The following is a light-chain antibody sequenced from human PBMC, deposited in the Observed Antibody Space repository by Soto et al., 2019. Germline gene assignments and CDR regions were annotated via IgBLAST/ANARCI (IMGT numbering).Light chain of an antibody. CDR2: TTS. Sequence: DIQMTQSPSSLSASVGDRVTLTCRASQTIKDYLNWYQQKPGKAPELLIYTTSFLHRGVPSRFSGSGSGTDFTLTISSLQPEDFATYHGQQSYTTPLTFGGGTKVELK. CDR1: QTIKDY. V-gene: IGKV1-39*01. J-gene: IGKJ4*01. CDR3: QQSYTTPLT.